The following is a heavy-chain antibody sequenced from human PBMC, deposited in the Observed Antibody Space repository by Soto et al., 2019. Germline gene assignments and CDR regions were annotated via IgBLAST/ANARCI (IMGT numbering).Heavy chain of an antibody. CDR1: GGSISSYY. D-gene: IGHD3-10*01. V-gene: IGHV4-59*01. CDR2: IYYSGST. CDR3: ARGYSGHLFDY. Sequence: SETLSLTXTVSGGSISSYYWSWIRQPPGKGLEWIGYIYYSGSTNYNPSLKSRVTISVDTSKNQFSLKLSSVTAADTAVYYCARGYSGHLFDYWGQGPLVTVSS. J-gene: IGHJ4*02.